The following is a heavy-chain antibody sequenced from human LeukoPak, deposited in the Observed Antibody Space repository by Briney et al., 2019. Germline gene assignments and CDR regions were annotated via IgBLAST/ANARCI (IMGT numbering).Heavy chain of an antibody. D-gene: IGHD2-15*01. V-gene: IGHV3-7*04. CDR2: LKQDGSEQ. CDR1: GFTFSSYG. CDR3: ARGYCSGGSCYNPPDY. Sequence: GSLRLSCAASGFTFSSYGMHWVRQAPGEGLEWVANLKQDGSEQHYVDSVKGRFTISRDNAKNSLYLQMNSLRAEDTAVYYCARGYCSGGSCYNPPDYWGQGTLVTVSS. J-gene: IGHJ4*02.